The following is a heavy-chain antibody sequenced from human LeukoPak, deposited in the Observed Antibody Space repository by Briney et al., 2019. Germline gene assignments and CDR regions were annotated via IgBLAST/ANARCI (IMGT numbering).Heavy chain of an antibody. V-gene: IGHV3-21*01. CDR1: GFTFSSYS. CDR2: ISSSSSYI. D-gene: IGHD3-10*01. Sequence: GGSLRLSCAASGFTFSSYSMNWVRQAPGKGLEWVSSISSSSSYIYYADSVKGRFTISRDNSKNTLYLQMNSLRAEDTAVYYCAKDWGVWFGESGPMYYWGQGTLVTVSS. J-gene: IGHJ4*02. CDR3: AKDWGVWFGESGPMYY.